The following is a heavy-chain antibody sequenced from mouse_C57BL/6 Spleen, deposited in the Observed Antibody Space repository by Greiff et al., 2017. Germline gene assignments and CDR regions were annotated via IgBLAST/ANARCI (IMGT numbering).Heavy chain of an antibody. CDR3: ARYDYDAGGAMDY. Sequence: QVQLKESGPGLVAPSQSLSITCTVSGFSLTSYAISWVRQPPGKGLEWLGVIWTGGGPNYNSALKSRLSISKDNSKSQVFLKMNSLQTDDTARYYCARYDYDAGGAMDYWGQGTSVTVSS. J-gene: IGHJ4*01. D-gene: IGHD2-4*01. V-gene: IGHV2-9-1*01. CDR1: GFSLTSYA. CDR2: IWTGGGP.